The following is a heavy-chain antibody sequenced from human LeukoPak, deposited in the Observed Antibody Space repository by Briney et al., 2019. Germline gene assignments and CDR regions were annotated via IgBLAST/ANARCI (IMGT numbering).Heavy chain of an antibody. V-gene: IGHV1-69*05. CDR2: IIPIFGTA. D-gene: IGHD2-2*01. Sequence: SVKVPCKASGGTFSSYAISWVRQAPGQGLEWMGGIIPIFGTANYAQKFQGRVTITTDESTSTAYMELSSLRSEDTAVYYCARNLGYCSSTSCLHFDAFDIWGQGTMVTVSS. J-gene: IGHJ3*02. CDR1: GGTFSSYA. CDR3: ARNLGYCSSTSCLHFDAFDI.